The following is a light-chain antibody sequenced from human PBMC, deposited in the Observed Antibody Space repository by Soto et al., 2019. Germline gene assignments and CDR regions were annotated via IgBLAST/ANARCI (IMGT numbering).Light chain of an antibody. J-gene: IGLJ7*01. V-gene: IGLV2-14*01. Sequence: QSALTQPASVSGSPGQSITISCIGSSSDVGGYNYVSWYQHHPGRVPKPMIFEVSDRPSGVSSRFSGSKSVNTAYLTISGLQAEDEADYYCSSFSSTSTIVFGGGTQLTVL. CDR1: SSDVGGYNY. CDR3: SSFSSTSTIV. CDR2: EVS.